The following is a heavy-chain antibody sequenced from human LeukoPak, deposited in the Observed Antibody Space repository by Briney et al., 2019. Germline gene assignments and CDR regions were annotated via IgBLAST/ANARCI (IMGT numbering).Heavy chain of an antibody. CDR2: ISYDGNNK. Sequence: HSGGSLRLSCAASGFTFSSFGIHWVRQAPGKGLEWVAVISYDGNNKYYVDSVKGRFTISRDNSKNTLYLQMNSLRGEDTAVYYCAKVGTTMTALYAFDIWGQGTIVIVSS. CDR1: GFTFSSFG. J-gene: IGHJ3*02. CDR3: AKVGTTMTALYAFDI. V-gene: IGHV3-30*18. D-gene: IGHD4-17*01.